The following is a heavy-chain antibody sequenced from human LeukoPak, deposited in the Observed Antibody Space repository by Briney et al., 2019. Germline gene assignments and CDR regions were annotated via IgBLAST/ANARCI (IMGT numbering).Heavy chain of an antibody. J-gene: IGHJ4*02. CDR2: INHSGST. V-gene: IGHV4-34*01. Sequence: PSETLSLTCAVYGGSFSGYYWSWIRQPPGKGLEWIGVINHSGSTNYNPSLKSRVTISVDTSKNQFSLKLSSVTAADTAVYYCAGTSVDCTNGVCGEIDYWGQGTLVTVSS. CDR3: AGTSVDCTNGVCGEIDY. D-gene: IGHD2-8*01. CDR1: GGSFSGYY.